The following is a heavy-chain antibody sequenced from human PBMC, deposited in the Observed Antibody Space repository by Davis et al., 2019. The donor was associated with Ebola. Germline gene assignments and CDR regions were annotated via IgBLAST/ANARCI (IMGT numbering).Heavy chain of an antibody. Sequence: ASVKVSCKASGYTFISYGISWVRQAPGQGLEWMGWISAYNGNTNYAQKLQGRVTMTTDTSTSTAYMELRSLRSDDTAVYYCARDMGMVQEANWFDPWGQGTLVTVSS. CDR1: GYTFISYG. CDR2: ISAYNGNT. V-gene: IGHV1-18*01. D-gene: IGHD3-10*01. J-gene: IGHJ5*02. CDR3: ARDMGMVQEANWFDP.